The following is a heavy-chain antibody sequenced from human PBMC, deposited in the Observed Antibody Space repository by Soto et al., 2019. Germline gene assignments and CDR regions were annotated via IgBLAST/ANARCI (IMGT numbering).Heavy chain of an antibody. CDR2: IIPIFGTA. D-gene: IGHD3-10*01. CDR3: AGSHTRVRFYYGMDV. V-gene: IGHV1-69*12. J-gene: IGHJ6*02. Sequence: QVQLVQSGAEVKKPGSSVKVSCKASGGTFSSYAISWVRHAPGQGLEWIGGIIPIFGTANYAQRFQGRVTITADESTSTAYMELSSLRSEDTAVYYCAGSHTRVRFYYGMDVWGQGTTVTVSS. CDR1: GGTFSSYA.